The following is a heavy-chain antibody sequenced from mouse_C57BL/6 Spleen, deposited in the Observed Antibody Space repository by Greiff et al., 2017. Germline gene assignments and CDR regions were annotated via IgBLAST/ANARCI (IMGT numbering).Heavy chain of an antibody. D-gene: IGHD1-1*01. V-gene: IGHV3-6*01. Sequence: EVKLVESGPGLVKPSQSLSLTCSVTGYSITSGYYWNWIRQFPGNKLEWMGYISYDGSNNYNPSLKNRISITRDTSTNQFFLKLNSVTTEDTSTYYGARDRHYYGSRGYFDYWGQGTTLTVSS. CDR2: ISYDGSN. CDR3: ARDRHYYGSRGYFDY. J-gene: IGHJ2*01. CDR1: GYSITSGYY.